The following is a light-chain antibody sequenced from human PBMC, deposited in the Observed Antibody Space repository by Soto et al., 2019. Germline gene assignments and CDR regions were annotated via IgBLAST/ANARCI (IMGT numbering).Light chain of an antibody. V-gene: IGKV3-15*01. CDR3: QQYDNWPFT. Sequence: EVVMTQSPATLSVSPGEGATLSCRASQSVSSKLAWYQQKPGQAPRLLIYGASTRATGIPARFSGSESGTEFAITISSLQSEDFAVYYCQQYDNWPFTFGTGTKVDIK. CDR2: GAS. CDR1: QSVSSK. J-gene: IGKJ3*01.